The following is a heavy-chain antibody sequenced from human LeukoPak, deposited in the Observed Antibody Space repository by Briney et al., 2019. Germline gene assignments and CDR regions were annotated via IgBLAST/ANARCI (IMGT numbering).Heavy chain of an antibody. CDR1: GGSISSSNW. CDR3: AREGHYYYYDNSGYSPLDY. Sequence: SETLSLTCAVSGGSISSSNWWSWVRQPPGKGLEWIGEIYHSGSTNYNPSLRSRVTISVDKSKNQFSLKLSSVTAADTAVYYCAREGHYYYYDNSGYSPLDYWGQGTLVTVSS. J-gene: IGHJ4*02. V-gene: IGHV4-4*02. D-gene: IGHD3-22*01. CDR2: IYHSGST.